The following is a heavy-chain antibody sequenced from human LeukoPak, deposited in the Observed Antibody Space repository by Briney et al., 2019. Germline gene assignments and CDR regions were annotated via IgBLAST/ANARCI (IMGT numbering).Heavy chain of an antibody. CDR3: APYIRGPWGIDP. V-gene: IGHV4-59*05. Sequence: SETLSLTCAVYGGSFSGYYWGWIRQPPGKGLEWIESVYYSGGTYYNASLKSRVTISVDTSKNQFSLRLTSVTAADTAVYYCAPYIRGPWGIDPWGQGTLVTVSS. D-gene: IGHD3-16*01. CDR1: GGSFSGYY. J-gene: IGHJ5*02. CDR2: VYYSGGT.